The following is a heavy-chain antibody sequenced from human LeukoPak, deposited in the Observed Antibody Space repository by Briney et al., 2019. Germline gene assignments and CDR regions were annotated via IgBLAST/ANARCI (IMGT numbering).Heavy chain of an antibody. J-gene: IGHJ4*02. CDR3: ARLDSTGTNDY. CDR2: ISTSSSYI. D-gene: IGHD1-14*01. CDR1: GFTFNRYN. V-gene: IGHV3-21*01. Sequence: GGSLRLSCAASGFTFNRYNMNWVRRAPGKGLEWVSSISTSSSYIYYADSVRGRFTISRDNAKNSLYLQMNSLRAEDTAVYSCARLDSTGTNDYWGQGTLVTVSS.